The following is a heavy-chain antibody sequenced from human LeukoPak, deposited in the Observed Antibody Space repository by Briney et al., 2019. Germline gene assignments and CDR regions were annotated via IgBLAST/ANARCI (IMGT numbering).Heavy chain of an antibody. CDR3: ARGSGHDRVYYYGMDV. D-gene: IGHD5-12*01. J-gene: IGHJ6*02. Sequence: GGSLRLSCAASGFTFSKFWMTWVRQAPGKGLEWAANIKQDGSEKSYVDSVKGRFTISRDNTKNSLVLQMNSLRVEDTAIYYCARGSGHDRVYYYGMDVWGQGTTVTVSS. CDR1: GFTFSKFW. CDR2: IKQDGSEK. V-gene: IGHV3-7*03.